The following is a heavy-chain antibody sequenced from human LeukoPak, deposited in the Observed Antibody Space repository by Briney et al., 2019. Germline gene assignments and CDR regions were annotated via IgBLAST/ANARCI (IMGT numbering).Heavy chain of an antibody. D-gene: IGHD6-13*01. CDR3: ARDLGYSSSSEGLFDY. CDR1: GFTFSSYA. J-gene: IGHJ4*02. V-gene: IGHV3-30-3*01. CDR2: ISYDGSNK. Sequence: GGSLRLSCAASGFTFSSYAMSWVRQAPGKGLEWVAVISYDGSNKYYADSVRGRFTISRDNSKNTLYLQMSSLRPEDTSVYYCARDLGYSSSSEGLFDYWGQGTLVTVSS.